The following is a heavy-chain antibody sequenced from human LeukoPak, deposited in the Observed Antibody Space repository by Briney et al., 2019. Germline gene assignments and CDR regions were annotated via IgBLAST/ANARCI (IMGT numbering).Heavy chain of an antibody. D-gene: IGHD5-12*01. J-gene: IGHJ4*02. CDR1: GFTFSNYN. CDR3: ARDYEIY. Sequence: GGSLRLSCAASGFTFSNYNMNWVRQAPGQGLQWVSSISGSSSYIYYADSVKGRFTISRDNAKNSLYLQMNSLRAEDTAVYYCARDYEIYWGQGTLVTVSS. V-gene: IGHV3-21*01. CDR2: ISGSSSYI.